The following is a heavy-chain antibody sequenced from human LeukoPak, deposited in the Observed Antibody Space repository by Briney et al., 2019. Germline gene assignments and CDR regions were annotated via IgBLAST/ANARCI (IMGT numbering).Heavy chain of an antibody. D-gene: IGHD1-1*01. CDR3: ARDGFVRTTGPYYYGMDV. V-gene: IGHV3-21*01. CDR1: GFTFSSYS. Sequence: GGSLRLSCAASGFTFSSYSMNWVRQAPGKGLEWVSSISSSSRYIYYADSVKGRFTISRHNAKNSLYLQMNSMRAEDTAVYYCARDGFVRTTGPYYYGMDVWGQGTTVTVSS. CDR2: ISSSSRYI. J-gene: IGHJ6*02.